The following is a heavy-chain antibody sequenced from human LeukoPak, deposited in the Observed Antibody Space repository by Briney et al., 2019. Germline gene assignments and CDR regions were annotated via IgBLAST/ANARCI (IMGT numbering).Heavy chain of an antibody. CDR1: GGSISSSSYY. CDR3: ASPYYDYVWGSYRLDY. D-gene: IGHD3-16*02. Sequence: SETPSLTCTVSGGSISSSSYYWGWIRQPPGKGLEWIGSIYCSGSTYYNPSLKSRVTISVDTSKNQFSLKLSSVTAADTAVYYCASPYYDYVWGSYRLDYWGQGTLVTVSS. V-gene: IGHV4-39*01. CDR2: IYCSGST. J-gene: IGHJ4*02.